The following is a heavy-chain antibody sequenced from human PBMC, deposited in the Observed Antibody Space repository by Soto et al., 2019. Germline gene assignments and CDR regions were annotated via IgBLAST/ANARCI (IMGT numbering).Heavy chain of an antibody. CDR2: INHSGST. CDR3: ARGHYYDSSGYYYFPRI. J-gene: IGHJ3*02. V-gene: IGHV4-34*01. D-gene: IGHD3-22*01. CDR1: GRSFSGYY. Sequence: PSETLSLTCAVYGRSFSGYYWSWIRQPPGKGLEWIGEINHSGSTNYNPSLKSRVTISVDTSKNQFSLKLSSVTAADTAVYYCARGHYYDSSGYYYFPRIWGQGTMVTVSS.